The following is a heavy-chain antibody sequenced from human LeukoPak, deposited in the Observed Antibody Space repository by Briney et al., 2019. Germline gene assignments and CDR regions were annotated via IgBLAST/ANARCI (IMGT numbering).Heavy chain of an antibody. J-gene: IGHJ4*02. V-gene: IGHV3-15*01. CDR3: AKDGLGGYGSSWYFDS. CDR2: IKSKTDGGTT. D-gene: IGHD6-13*01. Sequence: GGSLRLSCAASGFPLSSYAMSWVRQAPGKGLEWVGRIKSKTDGGTTDYAAPVKGRFTISRDDSKNALYLQMNSLRAEDTALYYCAKDGLGGYGSSWYFDSWGQGALVTVSS. CDR1: GFPLSSYA.